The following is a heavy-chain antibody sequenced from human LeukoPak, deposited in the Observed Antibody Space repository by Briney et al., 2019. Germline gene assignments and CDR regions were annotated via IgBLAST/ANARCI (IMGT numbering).Heavy chain of an antibody. V-gene: IGHV1-69*05. D-gene: IGHD1-14*01. CDR1: GGTFSSYA. J-gene: IGHJ5*02. CDR3: ALESSRQITESGFDP. CDR2: IIPIFGTA. Sequence: GASVKVSCKASGGTFSSYAISWVRQAPGQGREWMGGIIPIFGTANYAQKFQGRVTITTDESTSTAYMELSSLRSEDTAVYYCALESSRQITESGFDPWGQGTLVTVTS.